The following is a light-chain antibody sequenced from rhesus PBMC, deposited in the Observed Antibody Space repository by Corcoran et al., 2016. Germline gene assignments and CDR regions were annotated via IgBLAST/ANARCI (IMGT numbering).Light chain of an antibody. V-gene: IGKV1-28*01. Sequence: DIQMTQSPSSLSASVGDTVTITRRASQGISSYLIWFQQKPGQAPRLLIYATSTLESGVPSRFSGRGSGTEFTLTISSLQPEDFALYYCLQHNSYPWTFGQGTRVEL. CDR3: LQHNSYPWT. CDR2: ATS. CDR1: QGISSY. J-gene: IGKJ1*01.